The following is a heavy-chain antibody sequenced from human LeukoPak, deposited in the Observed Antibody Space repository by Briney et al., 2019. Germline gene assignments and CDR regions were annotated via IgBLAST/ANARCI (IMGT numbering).Heavy chain of an antibody. CDR2: IYYSGST. D-gene: IGHD5-18*01. CDR1: GGSIGSFY. Sequence: SETLSLTCTVSGGSIGSFYWSWIRQPPGKGLEWMGYIYYSGSTNYNPSLKSRVTISVDTSKNQFSLKLSSVTAADTAVYYCARGHTAMTSGWFDPWGQGTLVTVSS. CDR3: ARGHTAMTSGWFDP. J-gene: IGHJ5*02. V-gene: IGHV4-59*08.